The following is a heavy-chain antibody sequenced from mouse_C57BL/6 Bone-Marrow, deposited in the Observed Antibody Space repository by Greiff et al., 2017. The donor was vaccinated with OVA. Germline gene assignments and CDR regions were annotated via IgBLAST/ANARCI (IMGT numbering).Heavy chain of an antibody. CDR1: GYTFTSYW. CDR2: LYPGSGST. CDR3: ARGLRDYYGSSYDWYFDV. D-gene: IGHD1-1*01. J-gene: IGHJ1*03. Sequence: VQLQQSGAELVKPGASVKMSCKASGYTFTSYWITWVKQRPGQGLEWIGDLYPGSGSTNYNEKFKSKATLTVDTSSSTAYMQLSSLTSEDSAVDYCARGLRDYYGSSYDWYFDVWGTGTTVTVSS. V-gene: IGHV1-55*01.